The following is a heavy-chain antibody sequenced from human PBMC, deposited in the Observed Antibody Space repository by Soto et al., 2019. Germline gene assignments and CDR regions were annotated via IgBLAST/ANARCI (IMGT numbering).Heavy chain of an antibody. CDR3: ARALGYCSGGSCHFDY. Sequence: PSATRSITCTVSGGSISSGDYYWSWIRQPPGKGLEWIGYIYYSGSTYYNPSLKSRVTISVDTSKNQFSLKLSSVTAADTAVYYCARALGYCSGGSCHFDYWGQGTLVTVSS. CDR2: IYYSGST. CDR1: GGSISSGDYY. D-gene: IGHD2-15*01. J-gene: IGHJ4*02. V-gene: IGHV4-30-4*01.